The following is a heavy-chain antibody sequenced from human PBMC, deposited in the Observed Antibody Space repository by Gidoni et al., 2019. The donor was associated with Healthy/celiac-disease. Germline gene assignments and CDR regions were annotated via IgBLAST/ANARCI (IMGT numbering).Heavy chain of an antibody. V-gene: IGHV2-26*01. CDR3: ARIILGGYCSSTTCYVFDY. D-gene: IGHD2-2*03. J-gene: IGHJ4*02. CDR2: IFSNDEK. CDR1: GFSLSNARMG. Sequence: QVTLKESGPVLVKPTETLMLTCTVSGFSLSNARMGVSWIRQPPGKALEWLAHIFSNDEKSYSTSLKGRLTISKDTSKSQVVLSMTNMDPVDTATYFCARIILGGYCSSTTCYVFDYWGQGTLVTVSS.